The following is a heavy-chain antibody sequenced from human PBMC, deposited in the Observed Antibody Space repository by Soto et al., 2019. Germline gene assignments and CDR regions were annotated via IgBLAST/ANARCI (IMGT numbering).Heavy chain of an antibody. J-gene: IGHJ3*02. CDR1: SGSISSSNW. CDR2: SYHSGST. CDR3: ARSIAARLYSGAFDI. D-gene: IGHD6-6*01. V-gene: IGHV4-4*02. Sequence: QVQLQESGPGLVKPSGTLSLTCAVSSGSISSSNWWRWVRQPPGKGLERSGESYHSGSTNYNPSLKSRVTISVDKSKNQFSLEMNSVTAADTAVYYCARSIAARLYSGAFDIWGQGTMVTVSS.